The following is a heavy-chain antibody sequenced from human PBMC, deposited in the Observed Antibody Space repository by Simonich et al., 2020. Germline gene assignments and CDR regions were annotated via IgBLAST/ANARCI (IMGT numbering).Heavy chain of an antibody. CDR1: GYTFTGYY. CDR3: ARVRFEAFDI. Sequence: QVQLVQSGAEVKKPWASVKVSCKASGYTFTGYYMHGVRQAPGQGLEWMGWINPNRGGTNCAQKFKGRVTMTRETSISTAYMELGRLRSDDTAVYYCARVRFEAFDIWGQGTMVTVSS. J-gene: IGHJ3*02. CDR2: INPNRGGT. V-gene: IGHV1-2*02.